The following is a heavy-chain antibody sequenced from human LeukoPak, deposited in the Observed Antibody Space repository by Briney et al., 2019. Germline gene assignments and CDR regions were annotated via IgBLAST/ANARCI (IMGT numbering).Heavy chain of an antibody. V-gene: IGHV3-23*01. CDR2: ISGSGGST. CDR1: GFTFSSYA. J-gene: IGHJ4*02. Sequence: GGSLRLSCAASGFTFSSYAMSWVRQAPGKGLEWVSAISGSGGSTYYADSVKGRFTISRDNSKNTLYLQMDSLRAEDTAVYYCAKDYGGGYYYFDYWGQGTLVTVSS. CDR3: AKDYGGGYYYFDY. D-gene: IGHD5-12*01.